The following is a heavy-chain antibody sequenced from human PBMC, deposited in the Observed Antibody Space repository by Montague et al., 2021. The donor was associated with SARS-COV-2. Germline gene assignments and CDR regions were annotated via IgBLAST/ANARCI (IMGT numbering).Heavy chain of an antibody. CDR1: VFSLSTSGMC. Sequence: PALVKPTQTLTLTCTSPVFSLSTSGMCVSWIHQPPGKALERLALIDWDDDKYYSTSLKTRLTISKDTSKNQVFLTMTNMDPVDTATYYCARIRVARGVIWGYGMDVWGQGTTVTVSS. CDR3: ARIRVARGVIWGYGMDV. V-gene: IGHV2-70*01. CDR2: IDWDDDK. D-gene: IGHD3-10*01. J-gene: IGHJ6*02.